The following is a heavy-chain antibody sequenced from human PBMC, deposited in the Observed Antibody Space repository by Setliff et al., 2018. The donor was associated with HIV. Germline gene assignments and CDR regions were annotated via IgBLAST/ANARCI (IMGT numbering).Heavy chain of an antibody. D-gene: IGHD6-13*01. V-gene: IGHV3-7*01. CDR2: IKQDGSEK. CDR1: GFTFSSYW. Sequence: PGGSLRLSCAASGFTFSSYWMSWVRQAPGKGLERVANIKQDGSEKYYVDSVKGRFTISRDNAKNSLYLQMNSLRAEDTAVYYCARDGIAAAYYWYFDLWGRGTLVTVSS. CDR3: ARDGIAAAYYWYFDL. J-gene: IGHJ2*01.